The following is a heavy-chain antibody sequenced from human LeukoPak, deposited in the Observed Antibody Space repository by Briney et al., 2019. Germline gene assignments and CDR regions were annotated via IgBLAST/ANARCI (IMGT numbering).Heavy chain of an antibody. Sequence: SETLSLTCTVSGGSISSSTYSWGWIRQPPGKGLEWIGTIYYSGSTYYNPSLKSRVTISVDTSKNQFSLKLSSVTAADTAVYYCARGTTVTTHPKVWFDYWGQGTLVTVSS. D-gene: IGHD4-17*01. CDR2: IYYSGST. J-gene: IGHJ4*02. V-gene: IGHV4-39*07. CDR3: ARGTTVTTHPKVWFDY. CDR1: GGSISSSTYS.